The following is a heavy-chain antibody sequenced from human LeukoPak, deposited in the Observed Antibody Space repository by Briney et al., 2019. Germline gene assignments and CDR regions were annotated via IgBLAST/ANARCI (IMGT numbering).Heavy chain of an antibody. V-gene: IGHV5-51*01. J-gene: IGHJ4*02. CDR3: ARERSSQGYFDF. CDR1: GYSFTTYW. CDR2: IYPGDSDT. D-gene: IGHD6-6*01. Sequence: GESLKISCKVSGYSFTTYWIGWVRQMPGKGLEWMGIIYPGDSDTKYSPSFQGPVTISADKSISTAYLQWSSLKASDTAMYYCARERSSQGYFDFWGQGTLVTVPS.